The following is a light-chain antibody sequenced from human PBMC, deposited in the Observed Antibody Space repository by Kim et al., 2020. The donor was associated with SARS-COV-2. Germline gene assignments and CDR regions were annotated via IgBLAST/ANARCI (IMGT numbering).Light chain of an antibody. CDR2: GAS. V-gene: IGKV3-15*01. J-gene: IGKJ1*01. CDR1: QSVSTS. CDR3: QQYNARLGT. Sequence: EIVMTQSPATLSVSPGERATHFCRASQSVSTSLAWYQQKPGQPPRLLIHGASARATGVPARFSGSGSGTEFTLTISSVQSEDFAVYYCQQYNARLGTFGQGTKVDIK.